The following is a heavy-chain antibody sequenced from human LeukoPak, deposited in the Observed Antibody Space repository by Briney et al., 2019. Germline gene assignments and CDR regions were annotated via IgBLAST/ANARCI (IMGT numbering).Heavy chain of an antibody. V-gene: IGHV3-74*01. D-gene: IGHD2-21*01. Sequence: GGSLRLSCAASGFTFSSYWMHWVRQAPGKGLVWVSRINSDGSSTSYADSVKGRFTISRDNAKNTLYLQMNSLRAEDTAVYYCAREAYSYYYYMDVWGKGATVTVSS. J-gene: IGHJ6*03. CDR2: INSDGSST. CDR1: GFTFSSYW. CDR3: AREAYSYYYYMDV.